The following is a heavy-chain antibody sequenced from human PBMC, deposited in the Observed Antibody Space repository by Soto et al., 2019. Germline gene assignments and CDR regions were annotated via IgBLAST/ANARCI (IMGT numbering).Heavy chain of an antibody. Sequence: QVQLVESGGGVVQPGRSLRLSCAASGFAFRYYGMHWVRQAPGKGLEWVAVTSFDESTKYYADSVKGRFTISRDNSKNTLYXXXXXXXAEXXAXYXCAXTGRDLGDSPNDYWGQGTLVSVSS. J-gene: IGHJ4*02. D-gene: IGHD4-17*01. V-gene: IGHV3-30*18. CDR3: AXTGRDLGDSPNDY. CDR2: TSFDESTK. CDR1: GFAFRYYG.